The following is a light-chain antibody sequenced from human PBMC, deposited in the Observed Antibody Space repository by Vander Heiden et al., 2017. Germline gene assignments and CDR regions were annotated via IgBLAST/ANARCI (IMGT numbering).Light chain of an antibody. CDR3: GSYTSTSTLYV. Sequence: QSALTQPASVSGSPGQSITIPCSGTSSDVGAYNYVSWFQQHPDKAPKLIIYDVSIRPSGVSNRFSGSKSGNTASLTISGLLPEDEADYFCGSYTSTSTLYVFGTGTKVTVL. V-gene: IGLV2-14*01. J-gene: IGLJ1*01. CDR2: DVS. CDR1: SSDVGAYNY.